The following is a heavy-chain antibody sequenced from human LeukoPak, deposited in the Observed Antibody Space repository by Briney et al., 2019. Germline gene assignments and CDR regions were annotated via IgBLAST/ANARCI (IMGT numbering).Heavy chain of an antibody. Sequence: SVKVSCKASGGTFSSYAISWVRQAPGQGLEWMGGIIPIFGTANYAQKFQGRVTITADESTSTAYMELSSLRSEDMAVYYCAKDIGDDGDYYFDYWGQGTLVTVSS. CDR2: IIPIFGTA. CDR1: GGTFSSYA. V-gene: IGHV1-69*13. D-gene: IGHD4-17*01. CDR3: AKDIGDDGDYYFDY. J-gene: IGHJ4*02.